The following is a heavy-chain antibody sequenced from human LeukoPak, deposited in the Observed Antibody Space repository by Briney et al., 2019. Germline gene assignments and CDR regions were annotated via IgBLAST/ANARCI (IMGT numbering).Heavy chain of an antibody. CDR3: AGGRVEATIYYGMDG. V-gene: IGHV1-69*04. CDR1: GGTFSSYA. Sequence: SVKVSCKASGGTFSSYAISWVRQAPGQGLEWMGRIIPILGIANYAQKFQGRVTITADKSTSTAYMELSSLRSEDTAVYYCAGGRVEATIYYGMDGCGQGSTVTV. D-gene: IGHD1-26*01. CDR2: IIPILGIA. J-gene: IGHJ6*02.